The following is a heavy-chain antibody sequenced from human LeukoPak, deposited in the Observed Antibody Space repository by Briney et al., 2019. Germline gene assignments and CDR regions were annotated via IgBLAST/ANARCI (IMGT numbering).Heavy chain of an antibody. CDR3: AREGSITGTRDLDY. V-gene: IGHV4-30-4*08. CDR1: GGSISSGDYY. D-gene: IGHD1-20*01. CDR2: IYYSGST. J-gene: IGHJ4*02. Sequence: TLSLTCTVSGGSISSGDYYWSWIRQPPGKGLEWIGYIYYSGSTYYNPSLKSRITISVDTSKNQFSLKLSSVTAADTAVYYCAREGSITGTRDLDYWGQGALVTVSS.